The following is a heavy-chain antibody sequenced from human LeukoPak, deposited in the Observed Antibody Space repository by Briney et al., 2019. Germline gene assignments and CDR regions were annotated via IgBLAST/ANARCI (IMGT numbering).Heavy chain of an antibody. CDR2: IYYSGTT. J-gene: IGHJ6*02. V-gene: IGHV4-39*07. CDR1: GGSISSSSYY. Sequence: SETLSLTCTVSGGSISSSSYYWGWIRQPPGKGLEWIGSIYYSGTTYYNPSLQSRVTISVDTAKNQFSLKLSSVTAADTAVYYCARDLADTAMVDYYYYGMDIWGQGTTVTVSS. CDR3: ARDLADTAMVDYYYYGMDI. D-gene: IGHD5-18*01.